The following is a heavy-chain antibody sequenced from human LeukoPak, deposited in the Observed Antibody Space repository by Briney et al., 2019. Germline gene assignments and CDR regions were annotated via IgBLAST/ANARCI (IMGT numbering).Heavy chain of an antibody. CDR1: GFTFSTYN. J-gene: IGHJ4*02. CDR3: ARAPPHIAAAGTFDY. D-gene: IGHD6-13*01. CDR2: ITSSSSYI. V-gene: IGHV3-21*01. Sequence: GGSLRLSCAASGFTFSTYNMNWVRQAPGKGLEWVSSITSSSSYIYYADSVKGRFTISRDNAKNSLYLQMNSLRAEDTAVYYCARAPPHIAAAGTFDYWGQGTLVTVSS.